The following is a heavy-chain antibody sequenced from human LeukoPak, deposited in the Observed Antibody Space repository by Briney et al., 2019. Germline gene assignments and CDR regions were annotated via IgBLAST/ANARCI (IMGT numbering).Heavy chain of an antibody. D-gene: IGHD3-3*01. Sequence: AETLSLTYTVSGGSINTNSYYWVWIRQPPGKGLEWIGTTYYTGSSFYNPSLKSRVTISVDTSKNQFSLKLSSVTAADTAIYYCASYYDFWSGYYTYYFDYWGQGTLVTVSS. V-gene: IGHV4-39*07. CDR2: TYYTGSS. CDR3: ASYYDFWSGYYTYYFDY. CDR1: GGSINTNSYY. J-gene: IGHJ4*02.